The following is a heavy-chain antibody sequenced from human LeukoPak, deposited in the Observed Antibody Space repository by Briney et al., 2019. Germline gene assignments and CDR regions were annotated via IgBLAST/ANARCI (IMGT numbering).Heavy chain of an antibody. Sequence: GGSLRLSCAASGFTVGSNSLSWVRQAPGRGLEWVSVIYSGGSTYYADSVKGRFTISRDNSKNTLYLQMNSLRAEDTAVYYCARGWSGEFSYFDYWGQGTLVTVSS. CDR2: IYSGGST. D-gene: IGHD3-10*01. V-gene: IGHV3-53*01. J-gene: IGHJ4*02. CDR1: GFTVGSNS. CDR3: ARGWSGEFSYFDY.